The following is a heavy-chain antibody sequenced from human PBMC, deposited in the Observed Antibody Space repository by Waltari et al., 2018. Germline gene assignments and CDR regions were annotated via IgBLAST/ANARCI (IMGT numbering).Heavy chain of an antibody. J-gene: IGHJ3*02. Sequence: EVQLVESGGGLVQPGGSLRLSCAASGFTFSSYEINWVRQAPGMGLEWISYIDSRRSLIYYADSVKGLFTVTRDNAKNSLYLQMNSLRAEDTAVYYCAREFRGDTYGSDAFDIWGQGTMVTVSS. CDR2: IDSRRSLI. CDR3: AREFRGDTYGSDAFDI. D-gene: IGHD5-18*01. V-gene: IGHV3-48*03. CDR1: GFTFSSYE.